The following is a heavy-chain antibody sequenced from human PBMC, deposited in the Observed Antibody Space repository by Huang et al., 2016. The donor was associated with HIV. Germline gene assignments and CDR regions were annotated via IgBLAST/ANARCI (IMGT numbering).Heavy chain of an antibody. V-gene: IGHV2-5*02. CDR1: GFSLTSSGVA. Sequence: QITLKESGPTLVKPTQTLTLTCTFSGFSLTSSGVAVGWIRQPPGKALEWLALIYWDNEERFSPSLKTRHTITKDTPKNEVVLTMTSMDPVDTATYYCVHRLRYGKWYVDYWGQGVLVTVSS. CDR2: IYWDNEE. CDR3: VHRLRYGKWYVDY. D-gene: IGHD6-13*01. J-gene: IGHJ4*02.